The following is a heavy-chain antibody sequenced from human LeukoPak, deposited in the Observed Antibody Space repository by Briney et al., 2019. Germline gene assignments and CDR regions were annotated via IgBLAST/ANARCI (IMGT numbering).Heavy chain of an antibody. J-gene: IGHJ3*02. D-gene: IGHD5-24*01. CDR3: ARDQRWLQFRGDAFEI. Sequence: ASVKVSCKASGGTFSSYAISWVRQAPGQGLEWMGGIIPIFGTANYAQKFQGRVTITTDESTSTAYMELSSLRSEDTAVYYCARDQRWLQFRGDAFEIWGQGTMVIIFS. CDR2: IIPIFGTA. CDR1: GGTFSSYA. V-gene: IGHV1-69*05.